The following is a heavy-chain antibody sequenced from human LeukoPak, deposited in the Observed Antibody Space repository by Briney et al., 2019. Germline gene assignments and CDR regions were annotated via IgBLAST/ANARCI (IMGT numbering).Heavy chain of an antibody. V-gene: IGHV3-23*01. CDR1: GFIFSSYA. Sequence: PGGSLRLSCSASGFIFSSYAMTWVRQAPGKGLEWVSAISGSGDYTYYADSVKGRFTISRDNSKNTLYLQMNSLRAEDTALYYCANRRGASSGWVSLDYWGQGTLVTVSS. CDR2: ISGSGDYT. CDR3: ANRRGASSGWVSLDY. J-gene: IGHJ4*02. D-gene: IGHD6-19*01.